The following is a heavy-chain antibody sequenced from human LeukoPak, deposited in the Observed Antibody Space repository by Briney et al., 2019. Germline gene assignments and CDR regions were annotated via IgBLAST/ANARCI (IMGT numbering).Heavy chain of an antibody. CDR1: GFTVSSNY. J-gene: IGHJ5*02. CDR3: ARDRNALGGGWFDP. CDR2: IYSDGRT. D-gene: IGHD3-16*01. Sequence: GGSLRLSCEVSGFTVSSNYMSCVRQAPGKGLEWVSVIYSDGRTYYADSVKGRFTISRDTSNNALHLQMNSLRAEDTAVYYCARDRNALGGGWFDPWGQGTLVTVSS. V-gene: IGHV3-66*01.